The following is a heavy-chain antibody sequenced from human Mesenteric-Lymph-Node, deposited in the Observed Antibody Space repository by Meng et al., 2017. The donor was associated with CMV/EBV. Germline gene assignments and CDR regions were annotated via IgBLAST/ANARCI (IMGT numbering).Heavy chain of an antibody. CDR3: ARAEVEGYCSGGSCYPPEY. CDR1: LSGREG. D-gene: IGHD2-15*01. Sequence: LSGREGWSWVRQPPGKGLEWIGEIHHRGSTNYSPSLKSRVTISVDKSRNQLSLILRSVSAADTAVYYCARAEVEGYCSGGSCYPPEYWGRGTLVTVSS. V-gene: IGHV4-4*02. CDR2: IHHRGST. J-gene: IGHJ4*02.